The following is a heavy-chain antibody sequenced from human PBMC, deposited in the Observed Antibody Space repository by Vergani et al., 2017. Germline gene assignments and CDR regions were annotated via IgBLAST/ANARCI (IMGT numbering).Heavy chain of an antibody. J-gene: IGHJ4*02. V-gene: IGHV4-4*02. CDR1: GGSISSSNW. CDR3: ARSSGGDYGDYFNYFDY. Sequence: QVQLQESGPGLVKPSGTLSLTCAVSGGSISSSNWWSWVRQPPGKGLEWFGEIYHSGSTNYNPSLKSRVTISVDKSKNQFSLKLSSVTAADTAVYYCARSSGGDYGDYFNYFDYWGQGTLVTVSS. CDR2: IYHSGST. D-gene: IGHD4-17*01.